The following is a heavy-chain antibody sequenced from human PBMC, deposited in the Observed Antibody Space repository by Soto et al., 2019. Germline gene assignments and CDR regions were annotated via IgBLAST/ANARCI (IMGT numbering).Heavy chain of an antibody. D-gene: IGHD3-10*01. J-gene: IGHJ6*02. CDR2: IYPGDSDT. CDR1: GYSFTSYW. CDR3: ARAMVRGVITQPHYYYGMDV. Sequence: GESLKISCKGSGYSFTSYWIGWVRQMPGKGLEWMGIIYPGDSDTRYSPSFQGQVTISADKSISTAYLQWSSLKASDTAMYYCARAMVRGVITQPHYYYGMDVWGQGTTVTVSS. V-gene: IGHV5-51*01.